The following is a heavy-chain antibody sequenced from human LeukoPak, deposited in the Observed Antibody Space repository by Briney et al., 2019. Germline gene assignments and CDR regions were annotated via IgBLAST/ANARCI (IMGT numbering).Heavy chain of an antibody. CDR1: GFTFSSYW. CDR3: ARDEWGDAFDI. V-gene: IGHV3-21*01. J-gene: IGHJ3*02. Sequence: GGSLRLSCAASGFTFSSYWMSWVRQAPGKGLEWVSSISSSSSYIHSADSVRGRFTISRDNAKNSLFLQMNSLRAEDTAVYYCARDEWGDAFDIWGQGTMVTVFS. CDR2: ISSSSSYI. D-gene: IGHD1-26*01.